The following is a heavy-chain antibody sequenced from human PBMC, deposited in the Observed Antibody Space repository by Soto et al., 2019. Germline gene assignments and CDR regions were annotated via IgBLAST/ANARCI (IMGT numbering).Heavy chain of an antibody. Sequence: QVQLQESGPGLVKPSQTLSLTCTVSGGSTSSDGYYWSWIRQHPGKGLEWIGYIYSSGSAYYDPSLSSRVTISLDTSKSHFSLRLTSVTAADTAMYYCARGRYTSSLSCFDCWGQGILVTVSS. CDR2: IYSSGSA. D-gene: IGHD3-16*02. CDR1: GGSTSSDGYY. CDR3: ARGRYTSSLSCFDC. V-gene: IGHV4-31*03. J-gene: IGHJ4*02.